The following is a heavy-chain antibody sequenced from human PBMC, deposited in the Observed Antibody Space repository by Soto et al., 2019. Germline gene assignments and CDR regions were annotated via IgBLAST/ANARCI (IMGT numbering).Heavy chain of an antibody. D-gene: IGHD2-15*01. CDR2: ISSSGSTI. CDR1: GFTFRDYE. Sequence: EVQLLESGGGLVQPGGSLRLSCAASGFTFRDYEMHWVRQAPGKGLQWVSYISSSGSTIYYSESVKGRFTISRDTAKNSLYLQLSGLRADDTAVYYCDRRIWDPAVVAVATRRAFDVWGQGTMVSVSS. V-gene: IGHV3-48*03. CDR3: DRRIWDPAVVAVATRRAFDV. J-gene: IGHJ3*01.